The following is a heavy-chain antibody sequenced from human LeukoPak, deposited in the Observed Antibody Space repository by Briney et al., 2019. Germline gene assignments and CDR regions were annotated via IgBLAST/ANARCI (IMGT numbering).Heavy chain of an antibody. CDR3: ARDAEYGMDV. CDR1: GLTFSSYG. CDR2: IWYDGSNK. V-gene: IGHV3-33*01. Sequence: GRSLRLSCAASGLTFSSYGMHWVRQAPGKGLEGVAVIWYDGSNKYYADSVKGRFTISRDNSKNTLYLQRNSLRAEDTAVYYCARDAEYGMDVWGQGTTVTVSS. D-gene: IGHD1-14*01. J-gene: IGHJ6*02.